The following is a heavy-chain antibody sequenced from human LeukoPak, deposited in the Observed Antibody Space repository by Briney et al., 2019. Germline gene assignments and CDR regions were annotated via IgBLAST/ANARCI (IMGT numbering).Heavy chain of an antibody. J-gene: IGHJ4*02. CDR2: IWYDGSNK. Sequence: PGRSLRLSCAASGFXFSSYGIQWVRQAPGKGLEWVAVIWYDGSNKYYADSVKGRFTISRDNSKNTLYLQMNSLRAEDTAVYYCARDPANSGSYLDYWGQGTLVTVSS. D-gene: IGHD1-26*01. CDR3: ARDPANSGSYLDY. CDR1: GFXFSSYG. V-gene: IGHV3-33*01.